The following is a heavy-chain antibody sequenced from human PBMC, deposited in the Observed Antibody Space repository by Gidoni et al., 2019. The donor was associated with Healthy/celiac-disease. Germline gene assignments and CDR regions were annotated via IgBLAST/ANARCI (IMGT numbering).Heavy chain of an antibody. CDR2: INHSGST. D-gene: IGHD6-13*01. V-gene: IGHV4-34*01. Sequence: QVQLQQWGAGLLKPSETLSLTCAVYGGSFSGYYWSWLRQPPGKGLEWIGEINHSGSTNYNPSLKSRVTISVDTSKNQFSLKLSSVTAADTAVYYCARVWAHSSSWYGNWFDPWGQGTLVTVSS. CDR3: ARVWAHSSSWYGNWFDP. J-gene: IGHJ5*02. CDR1: GGSFSGYY.